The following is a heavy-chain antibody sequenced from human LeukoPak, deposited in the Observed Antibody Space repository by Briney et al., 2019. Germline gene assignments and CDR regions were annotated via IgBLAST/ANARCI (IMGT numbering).Heavy chain of an antibody. Sequence: GESLKISCKGSGFSFTSYWIAWVRQMPGKGLEWMGIIYPGDSDTRYSPSFQGQVTISADKSITTAYLQWSSLKAADTAMYYCAGSNCSGGSCYSGGFDYWGQGTLVTVSP. D-gene: IGHD2-15*01. V-gene: IGHV5-51*01. CDR3: AGSNCSGGSCYSGGFDY. CDR2: IYPGDSDT. CDR1: GFSFTSYW. J-gene: IGHJ4*02.